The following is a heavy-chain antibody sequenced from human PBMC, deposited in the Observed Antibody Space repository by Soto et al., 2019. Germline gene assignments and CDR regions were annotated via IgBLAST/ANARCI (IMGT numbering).Heavy chain of an antibody. V-gene: IGHV1-69*06. D-gene: IGHD6-13*01. Sequence: QVQLVQSGAEVKKPGSSVKVSGKVSGGTFSTYVLSWVRQAPGQGLEWMGGIIPVFGTAKYAQEFQGRVTSTADKSTDTATIKLSSLKSADTVVYYCARGIGAAGTSDYWGQGTLVTVSS. CDR3: ARGIGAAGTSDY. CDR2: IIPVFGTA. J-gene: IGHJ4*02. CDR1: GGTFSTYV.